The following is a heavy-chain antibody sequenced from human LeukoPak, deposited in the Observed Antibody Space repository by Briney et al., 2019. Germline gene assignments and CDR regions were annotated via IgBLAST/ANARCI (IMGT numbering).Heavy chain of an antibody. V-gene: IGHV1-46*01. Sequence: AASVKVSCKASGYTFTRHYMNWVRQAPGQGLEWMGKINPSGGSTSYAQKFQGRVTMTRDTSTSTVYTELSSLRSEDTAVYYCARDLGRIVAGTDYWGQGTLVTVSS. D-gene: IGHD6-19*01. CDR3: ARDLGRIVAGTDY. CDR2: INPSGGST. J-gene: IGHJ4*02. CDR1: GYTFTRHY.